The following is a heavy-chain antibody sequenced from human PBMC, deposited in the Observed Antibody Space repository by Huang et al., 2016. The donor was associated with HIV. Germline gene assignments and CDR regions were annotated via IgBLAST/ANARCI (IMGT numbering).Heavy chain of an antibody. Sequence: QVRLQESGPGLVKPSETLSLSCTVSGDSVSSHYWGWIRHPPGKGLEWIGTVYDSGTTKENPRLKSRITISVDTSKNGFSLNITSVSAADTAMYFCVRDQGRLAVGGIDNWFDPWGQGALVTVSS. CDR1: GDSVSSHY. D-gene: IGHD6-19*01. J-gene: IGHJ5*02. CDR2: VYDSGTT. V-gene: IGHV4-59*02. CDR3: VRDQGRLAVGGIDNWFDP.